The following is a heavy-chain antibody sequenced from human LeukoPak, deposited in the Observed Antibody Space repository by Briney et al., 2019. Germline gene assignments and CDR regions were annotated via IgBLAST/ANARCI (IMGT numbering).Heavy chain of an antibody. CDR3: TTMVRGSYRLSDY. V-gene: IGHV3-49*04. J-gene: IGHJ4*02. CDR2: IRSKAYGGTT. D-gene: IGHD1-26*01. Sequence: PGGSLRLSCTASGFTFGDYAMSWVRQAPGKGLEWVGFIRSKAYGGTTEYAASVKGRFTISRDDSKSIAYLQMNSLKTEDTAVYYCTTMVRGSYRLSDYWGQGTLVTVSS. CDR1: GFTFGDYA.